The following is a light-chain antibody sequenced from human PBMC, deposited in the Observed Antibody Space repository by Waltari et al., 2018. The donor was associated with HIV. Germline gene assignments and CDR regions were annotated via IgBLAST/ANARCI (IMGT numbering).Light chain of an antibody. J-gene: IGKJ5*01. Sequence: EIVMTQSPVTLSVSPGERATLPGRASQIVSSNLAWYQQKPGQAPRLLIYGASARATGIPARLSGSGSGTEFTLTISSVQSEDFAVYYCQQYTNWPITFGQGTRLEIK. CDR1: QIVSSN. CDR2: GAS. V-gene: IGKV3-15*01. CDR3: QQYTNWPIT.